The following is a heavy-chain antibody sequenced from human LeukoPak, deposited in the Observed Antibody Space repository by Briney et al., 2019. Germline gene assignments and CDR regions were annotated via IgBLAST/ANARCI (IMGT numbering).Heavy chain of an antibody. CDR1: GGSFSGYY. V-gene: IGHV4-34*01. Sequence: SETLPLTCAVYGGSFSGYYWSWIRQPPGKGLEWIGEINHSGSTNYNPSLKSRVTISVDTSKNQFSLKLSSVTAADTAVYYCARGGLTDYVWGSYRRNEYYFDYWGQGTLVTVSS. J-gene: IGHJ4*02. CDR2: INHSGST. CDR3: ARGGLTDYVWGSYRRNEYYFDY. D-gene: IGHD3-16*02.